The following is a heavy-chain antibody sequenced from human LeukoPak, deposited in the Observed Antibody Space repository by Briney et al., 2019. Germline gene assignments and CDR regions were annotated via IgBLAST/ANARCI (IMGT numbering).Heavy chain of an antibody. J-gene: IGHJ4*02. CDR1: GYSFTSYY. D-gene: IGHD6-6*01. CDR3: AREYSSSSGVFVY. Sequence: GASVKVSCKASGYSFTSYYMHWVRQAPGQGLEWMGIINPSSSSTSYAQKFQGRVTMTRDTSTSTLYMELSSLRSEDTAVYYCAREYSSSSGVFVYWGQGTLVTVFS. V-gene: IGHV1-46*01. CDR2: INPSSSST.